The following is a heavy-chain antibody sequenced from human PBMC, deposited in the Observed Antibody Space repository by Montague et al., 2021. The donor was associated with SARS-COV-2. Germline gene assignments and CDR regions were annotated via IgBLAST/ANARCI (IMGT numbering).Heavy chain of an antibody. CDR1: GGSFSGYY. CDR3: ARGPYDYVWGSYRLFFDY. CDR2: INHFGST. J-gene: IGHJ4*02. Sequence: SETLSLTCGVYGGSFSGYYWNWIRQPPGKGLEWIGEINHFGSTNYNPSLKSRVTISVDTSKKQFSLNLSSVTAADTALYFCARGPYDYVWGSYRLFFDYWGQRTLVTVSS. V-gene: IGHV4-34*01. D-gene: IGHD3-16*02.